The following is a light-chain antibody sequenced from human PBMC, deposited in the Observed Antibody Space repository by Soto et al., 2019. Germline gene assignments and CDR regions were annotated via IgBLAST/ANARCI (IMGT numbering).Light chain of an antibody. Sequence: QSVLTQPPSVSAAPGQKVTISCSGSSSNIESNYVSWYQHLPGTAPKLLIYENNKRPSGIPDRFSGSKSGTSATLGITGLQTGDEADYYCGAWDSSLRGVFGGGTKLTVL. V-gene: IGLV1-51*02. CDR1: SSNIESNY. J-gene: IGLJ3*02. CDR2: ENN. CDR3: GAWDSSLRGV.